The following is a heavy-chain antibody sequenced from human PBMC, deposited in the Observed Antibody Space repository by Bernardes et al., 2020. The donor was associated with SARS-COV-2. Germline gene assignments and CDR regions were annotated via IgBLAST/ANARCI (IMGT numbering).Heavy chain of an antibody. CDR1: GNTFTSYA. D-gene: IGHD1-26*01. CDR2: IIPLFGTT. J-gene: IGHJ3*02. V-gene: IGHV1-69*13. CDR3: ARSGTYPDAFDI. Sequence: SVKVSCKTSGNTFTSYAVIWVRQAPGQGLECMGGIIPLFGTTNYAQNFQGRVTIAADESTSTVYMELSSLRSEDTAMYYCARSGTYPDAFDIWGQGTMVTVSS.